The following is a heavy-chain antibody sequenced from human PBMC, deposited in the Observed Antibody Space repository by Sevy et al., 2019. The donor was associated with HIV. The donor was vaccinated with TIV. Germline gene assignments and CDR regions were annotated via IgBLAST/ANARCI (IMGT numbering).Heavy chain of an antibody. CDR1: GFTVSSNY. V-gene: IGHV3-53*01. CDR2: IYSGGST. D-gene: IGHD3-22*01. J-gene: IGHJ4*02. Sequence: GGSLRPSCAASGFTVSSNYMSWVRQAPGKGLEWVSVIYSGGSTYYADSVKGRFTISRDNSKNTLYLQMNSLRAEDTAVYYCARRGSSGYYRPFDYWGQGTLVTVSS. CDR3: ARRGSSGYYRPFDY.